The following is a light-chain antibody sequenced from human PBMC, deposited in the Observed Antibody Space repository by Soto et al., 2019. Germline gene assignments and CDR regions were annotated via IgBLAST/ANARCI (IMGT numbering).Light chain of an antibody. CDR1: QSVSSY. CDR3: QQRSNWPSIT. CDR2: DAS. V-gene: IGKV3-11*01. Sequence: EIVLTXSXXTXXFXPXERATLSCRASQSVSSYLAWYQQKPGQAPRLLIYDASNRATGIPARFSGSGSGTDFTLTISSLEPEDFAVYYCQQRSNWPSITFGQGTRLENK. J-gene: IGKJ5*01.